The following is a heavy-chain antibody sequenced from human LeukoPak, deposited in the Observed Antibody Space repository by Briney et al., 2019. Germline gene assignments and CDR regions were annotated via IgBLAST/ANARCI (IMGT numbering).Heavy chain of an antibody. CDR3: ARGTYYYDSSVYYYWFDP. Sequence: ASVKVSCKASGYTFTGYYMHWVRQAPGQGLEWMGWINPNSGGTNYAQKFQGRVTMTRDTSISTAYMELSRLRSDDTAVYYCARGTYYYDSSVYYYWFDPGGKETLVTVPS. V-gene: IGHV1-2*02. CDR1: GYTFTGYY. J-gene: IGHJ5*02. D-gene: IGHD3-22*01. CDR2: INPNSGGT.